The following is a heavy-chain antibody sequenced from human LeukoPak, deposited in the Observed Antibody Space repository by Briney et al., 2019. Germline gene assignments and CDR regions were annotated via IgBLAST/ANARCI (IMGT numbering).Heavy chain of an antibody. CDR2: INPNSGVT. CDR3: AASVITQAY. CDR1: GYTFTGYY. J-gene: IGHJ4*02. D-gene: IGHD3-22*01. V-gene: IGHV1-2*02. Sequence: ASVKVSCKASGYTFTGYYIHWVRQASGQGLEWMGWINPNSGVTNYAQKFQGRVTMARDTSINTAYMELSRLRSDDTAVYYCAASVITQAYWGQGTLVTVSS.